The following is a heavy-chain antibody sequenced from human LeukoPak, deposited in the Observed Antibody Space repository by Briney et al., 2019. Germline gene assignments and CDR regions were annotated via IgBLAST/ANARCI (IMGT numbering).Heavy chain of an antibody. V-gene: IGHV1-8*01. J-gene: IGHJ6*02. D-gene: IGHD5-18*01. CDR2: MNPKSGNT. CDR3: ARGPPIQLGPRYCYYYYGMDV. Sequence: ASVKVSCKASRYTFTSSDINSVRQATGQGLEWMGWMNPKSGNTGYAPTFQDRITITRNTSISTAHMKLSSLRSEDTAVYYCARGPPIQLGPRYCYYYYGMDVWGQGTMVTVSS. CDR1: RYTFTSSD.